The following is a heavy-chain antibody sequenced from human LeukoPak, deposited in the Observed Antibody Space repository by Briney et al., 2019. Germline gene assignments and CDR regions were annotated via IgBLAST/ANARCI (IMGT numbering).Heavy chain of an antibody. D-gene: IGHD5-12*01. J-gene: IGHJ4*02. CDR3: ARDRAVATIGGVDY. CDR1: RYTFTGYY. V-gene: IGHV1-2*02. Sequence: GASVKVSCKASRYTFTGYYMHWVRQAPGQGLEWMGWIKPNSGGTNYAQKFQGRVTMTRDPSISTAYLELSRLRSDDTAVYYCARDRAVATIGGVDYWGQGTLVTVSS. CDR2: IKPNSGGT.